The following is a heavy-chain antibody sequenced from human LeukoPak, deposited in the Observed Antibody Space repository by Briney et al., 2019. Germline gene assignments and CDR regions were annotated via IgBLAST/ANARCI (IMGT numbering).Heavy chain of an antibody. CDR1: GYTFTSYD. Sequence: EASEKVSCKDSGYTFTSYDINWVRQATGRGLEWMGWMNPNCGNTGYAQKFQGRVTMTRNTSISTAYMELSSLRSEDTAVYYCARLLWFGEPYYYYYMDVWGKGTTVTVSS. CDR3: ARLLWFGEPYYYYYMDV. J-gene: IGHJ6*03. D-gene: IGHD3-10*01. V-gene: IGHV1-8*01. CDR2: MNPNCGNT.